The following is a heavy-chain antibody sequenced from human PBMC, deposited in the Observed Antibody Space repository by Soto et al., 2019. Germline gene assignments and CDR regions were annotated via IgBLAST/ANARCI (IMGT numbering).Heavy chain of an antibody. J-gene: IGHJ3*01. CDR1: GFTVSNNY. D-gene: IGHD3-10*01. CDR2: IYSGGDT. V-gene: IGHV3-66*01. CDR3: ARDPGGSVPHGV. Sequence: EVQLVESGGGLVQPGGSVRLSCAASGFTVSNNYMSWVRQAPGKGLEWVSHIYSGGDTAYANSVRGRFTISRDNSKNTLYLQMDSLRAEDTAVYYCARDPGGSVPHGVWGQGTMVTVSS.